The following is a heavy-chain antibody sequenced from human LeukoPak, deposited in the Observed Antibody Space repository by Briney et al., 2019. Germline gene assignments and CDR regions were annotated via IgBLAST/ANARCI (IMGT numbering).Heavy chain of an antibody. D-gene: IGHD3-16*01. CDR1: GYTFTGYY. Sequence: ASVKVSCKASGYTFTGYYMHWVRQAPGQGLEWMGRINPNSGGTNYAQKFQGRVTMTRDTSISTAYMELSRLRSDDTAVYYCASSGLGVRYYAFYIWGQGTMVTVSS. J-gene: IGHJ3*02. V-gene: IGHV1-2*06. CDR2: INPNSGGT. CDR3: ASSGLGVRYYAFYI.